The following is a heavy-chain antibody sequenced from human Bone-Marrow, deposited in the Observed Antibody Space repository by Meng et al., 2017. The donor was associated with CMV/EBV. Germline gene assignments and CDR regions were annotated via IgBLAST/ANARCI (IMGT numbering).Heavy chain of an antibody. V-gene: IGHV4-59*12. Sequence: GSLRLSCTVSGGSISSYYWSWIRQPPGKGLEWIGYIYYSGSTNYNPSLKSRVTISVDTSKNQFSLKLSSVTAEDTAVYYCARDRDCSSTSCYTSDYYGMDVWGQGTTVTVSS. D-gene: IGHD2-2*02. CDR3: ARDRDCSSTSCYTSDYYGMDV. CDR2: IYYSGST. J-gene: IGHJ6*02. CDR1: GGSISSYY.